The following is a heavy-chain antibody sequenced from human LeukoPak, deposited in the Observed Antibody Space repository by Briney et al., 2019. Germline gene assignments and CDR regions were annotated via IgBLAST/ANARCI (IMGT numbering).Heavy chain of an antibody. CDR3: ARDRHIVVVTASDY. D-gene: IGHD2-21*02. CDR1: GFTFSSYA. Sequence: GGSLRLSCAASGFTFSSYAMHWVRQAPGKGLEWVAVISYDGSNKHYADSVKGRFTISRDNSKNTLYLQMNSLRAEDTAVYYCARDRHIVVVTASDYWGQGTLVTVSS. J-gene: IGHJ4*02. CDR2: ISYDGSNK. V-gene: IGHV3-30-3*01.